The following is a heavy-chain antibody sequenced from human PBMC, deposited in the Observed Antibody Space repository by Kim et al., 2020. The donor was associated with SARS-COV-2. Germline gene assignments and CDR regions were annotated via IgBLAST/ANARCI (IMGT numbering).Heavy chain of an antibody. V-gene: IGHV1-18*04. Sequence: ASVKVSCKASGYTFTSYGISCVRQAPGQGLEWMGWISAYNGNTNYAQKLQGRVTMTTDTSTSTAYMELRSLRSDDTAVYYCASAYAGYSSGWYYFDYWGQGTLVTVSS. D-gene: IGHD6-19*01. CDR2: ISAYNGNT. CDR1: GYTFTSYG. J-gene: IGHJ4*02. CDR3: ASAYAGYSSGWYYFDY.